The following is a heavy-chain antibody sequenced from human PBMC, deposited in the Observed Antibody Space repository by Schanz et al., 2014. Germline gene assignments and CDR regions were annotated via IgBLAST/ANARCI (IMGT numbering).Heavy chain of an antibody. Sequence: VQLVESGGGLAQPGGSLRLSCAASGFIFNDYYMNWIRQAPGKGLEWLSYISRDGTTSYYADSVKGRFTISRDNAKNSLYLEMTSLRGEDTAVYYCARLDSSSWYPRYWGQGTLVTVSS. V-gene: IGHV3-11*01. D-gene: IGHD6-13*01. J-gene: IGHJ4*02. CDR3: ARLDSSSWYPRY. CDR2: ISRDGTTS. CDR1: GFIFNDYY.